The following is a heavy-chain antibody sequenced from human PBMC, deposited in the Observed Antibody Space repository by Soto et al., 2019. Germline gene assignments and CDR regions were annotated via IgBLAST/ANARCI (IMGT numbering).Heavy chain of an antibody. CDR2: IYHSGSP. CDR3: ARHSKKTGDFDYYDGMDV. J-gene: IGHJ6*02. V-gene: IGHV4-30-2*01. Sequence: SETLSLTCAFSGGSIISGGYSWSWIRQPPGKGLERIGYIYHSGSPYYNPSLKSRVTISVDTSKNQFSLKLNSMTAADTAVYYCARHSKKTGDFDYYDGMDVWGQGTTVT. D-gene: IGHD7-27*01. CDR1: GGSIISGGYS.